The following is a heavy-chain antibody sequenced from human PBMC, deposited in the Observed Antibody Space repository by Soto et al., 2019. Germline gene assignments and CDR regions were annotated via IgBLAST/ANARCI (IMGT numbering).Heavy chain of an antibody. D-gene: IGHD2-15*01. Sequence: GGSLRLSXSASGFIFSESTIYWVRQVPGKGLEAISAVSTSGRSTYYADSVKDRFTISRDNSKNTLFLQMGSLRPEDTAIYYCVKQAHGLDGVAFDYWGQGTQVTVS. CDR2: VSTSGRST. V-gene: IGHV3-64D*06. J-gene: IGHJ4*02. CDR1: GFIFSEST. CDR3: VKQAHGLDGVAFDY.